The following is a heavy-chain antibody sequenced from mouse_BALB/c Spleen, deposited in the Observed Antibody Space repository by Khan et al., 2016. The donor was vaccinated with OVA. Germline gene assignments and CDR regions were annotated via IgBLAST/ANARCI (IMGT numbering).Heavy chain of an antibody. CDR1: GYSITSDYA. J-gene: IGHJ2*01. V-gene: IGHV3-2*02. Sequence: EVQLQESGPGLVKPSQSLSLTCTVTGYSITSDYAWNWIRQFPGNKLEWMGYISYSGSTSYNPSLKSRISITRDTSKNQFFLQLNSVTTEDTATSYCARDYGSSYYYFDYWGQGTTLTVSS. CDR2: ISYSGST. D-gene: IGHD1-1*01. CDR3: ARDYGSSYYYFDY.